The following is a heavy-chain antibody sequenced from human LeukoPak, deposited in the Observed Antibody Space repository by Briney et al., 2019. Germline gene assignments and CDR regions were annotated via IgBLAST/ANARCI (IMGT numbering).Heavy chain of an antibody. J-gene: IGHJ4*02. Sequence: PGGSRRLSCAASGFTFSSYWMHWVRQPPGKGLVWVSRVNSDGSSTSYTDSVKGRFTISRDNSKNTLYMKMNSLRAEDTAVYYCAKGYYGVRGIIGDYFDYWGQGTLVTVSS. V-gene: IGHV3-74*01. CDR2: VNSDGSST. CDR1: GFTFSSYW. CDR3: AKGYYGVRGIIGDYFDY. D-gene: IGHD3-10*01.